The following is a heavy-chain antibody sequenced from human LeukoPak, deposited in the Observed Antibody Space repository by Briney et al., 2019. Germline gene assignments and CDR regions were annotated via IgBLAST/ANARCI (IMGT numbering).Heavy chain of an antibody. J-gene: IGHJ4*02. CDR2: TDYRYRWNN. CDR1: GDSVSSNSTA. V-gene: IGHV6-1*01. CDR3: PRDRSSYYFDY. D-gene: IGHD6-6*01. Sequence: SQTLSLTCAFSGDSVSSNSTAWNWIRHSPPRGLEWVGSTDYRYRWNNYYAVSVKSRIAIDPDTSKNQFSLQLNSVTPEDTAVYYCPRDRSSYYFDYWGQGALVTVSS.